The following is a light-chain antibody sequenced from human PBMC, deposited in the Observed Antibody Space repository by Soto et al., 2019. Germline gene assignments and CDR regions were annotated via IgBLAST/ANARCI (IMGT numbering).Light chain of an antibody. CDR3: QQRSNWPPVT. CDR1: QSVSSY. Sequence: EILLTQSPATLSLSPGESSTLSCSASQSVSSYLAWYQQKPGQAPRLLIYDASNRATGIPARFSGSGSGTDFTLTISSLEPEDFAVYYCQQRSNWPPVTFGQGTRLEI. J-gene: IGKJ5*01. V-gene: IGKV3-11*01. CDR2: DAS.